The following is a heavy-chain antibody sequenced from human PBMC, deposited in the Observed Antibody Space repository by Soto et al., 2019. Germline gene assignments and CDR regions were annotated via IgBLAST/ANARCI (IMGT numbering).Heavy chain of an antibody. V-gene: IGHV3-7*05. D-gene: IGHD2-15*01. J-gene: IGHJ4*02. CDR1: GFTFSTYW. Sequence: EVQLVESGGGLVQPGGSLRLSCAASGFTFSTYWMSWVRQAPGKGLEWVANIKQDGSDKYYVDSMKGRFTISRDNAKNSLYLQMNGLRAEDTAVYYCARVKSLAGHYWGQGTLVTVSS. CDR2: IKQDGSDK. CDR3: ARVKSLAGHY.